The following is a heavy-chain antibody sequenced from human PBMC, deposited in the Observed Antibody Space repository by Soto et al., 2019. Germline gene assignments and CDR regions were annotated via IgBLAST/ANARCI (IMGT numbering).Heavy chain of an antibody. CDR3: ARDQTYTPDY. CDR1: GFTFSSYA. Sequence: PGGSLRLACAASGFTFSSYAMSWVRQAPGKGLEWVSRINSDGSSTTYADSVKGRFTISRDNAKNTLYLQMNSLRAEDTAVYYCARDQTYTPDYWGQGTLVTVSS. J-gene: IGHJ4*02. CDR2: INSDGSST. V-gene: IGHV3-74*01. D-gene: IGHD2-15*01.